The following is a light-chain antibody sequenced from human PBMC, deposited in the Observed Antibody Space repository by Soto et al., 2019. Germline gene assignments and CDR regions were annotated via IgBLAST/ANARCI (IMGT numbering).Light chain of an antibody. V-gene: IGKV3-20*01. CDR1: QSVSSY. Sequence: EIVLTQSPATLSLSPGERATLSCRASQSVSSYLAWYQQKPGQAPRLLIYDASSRATGIPDRFSGSGSATDFTLTISRLEPEDFAVYYCRQYGSSPSYTFGQGTKLEIK. CDR2: DAS. J-gene: IGKJ2*01. CDR3: RQYGSSPSYT.